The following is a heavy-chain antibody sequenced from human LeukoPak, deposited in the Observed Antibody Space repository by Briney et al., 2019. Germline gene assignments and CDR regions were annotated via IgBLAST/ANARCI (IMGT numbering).Heavy chain of an antibody. V-gene: IGHV5-51*01. CDR1: GYSYTSYW. CDR2: IYPGDSDI. D-gene: IGHD3-9*01. J-gene: IGHJ4*02. CDR3: ARRHSDSLTGFDF. Sequence: GESLKISCKSSGYSYTSYWIGWVRQLPGKGLEWMGIIYPGDSDIRYSPSIQGHVTISADKSTSTTFLQWTSLKASDTAMYYCARRHSDSLTGFDFWGQGTLVTVTS.